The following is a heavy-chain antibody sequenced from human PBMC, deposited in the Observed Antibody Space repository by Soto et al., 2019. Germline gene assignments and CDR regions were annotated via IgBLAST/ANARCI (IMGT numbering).Heavy chain of an antibody. J-gene: IGHJ6*02. D-gene: IGHD6-13*01. Sequence: VGSLRLSCAASGFTFSSYAMSWVRQAPGKGLEWVSAISGSGGSTYYADSVKGRFTISRDNSKNTLYLQMNSLRAEDTAVYYCVKGEVFQQQLDPYYYYGMDVWGQGTTVTVSS. CDR1: GFTFSSYA. CDR3: VKGEVFQQQLDPYYYYGMDV. CDR2: ISGSGGST. V-gene: IGHV3-23*01.